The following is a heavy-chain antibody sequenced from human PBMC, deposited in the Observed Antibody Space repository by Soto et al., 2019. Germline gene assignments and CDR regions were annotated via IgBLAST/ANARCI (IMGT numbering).Heavy chain of an antibody. D-gene: IGHD2-15*01. CDR2: ISSSGSTI. Sequence: LRLSCAASGFTFSDYYRSWIRQAPGKGLEGVSYISSSGSTIYYADSVKGRFTISRDNAKNSLYLQMNSLRAADTAVYYCARDKGYCSGGSCYGVDPPYGMDVWGQGTTVTVSS. CDR3: ARDKGYCSGGSCYGVDPPYGMDV. J-gene: IGHJ6*02. V-gene: IGHV3-11*01. CDR1: GFTFSDYY.